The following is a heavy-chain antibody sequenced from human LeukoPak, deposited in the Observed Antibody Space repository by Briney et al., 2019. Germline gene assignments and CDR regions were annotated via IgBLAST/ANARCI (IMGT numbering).Heavy chain of an antibody. CDR2: IRYDGSNK. J-gene: IGHJ4*02. CDR1: GFTFSSYG. CDR3: ARGGAARPDF. Sequence: GGSLRLSCAASGFTFSSYGMHWVRQAPCKGLEWVAFIRYDGSNKYYADSVKGRFTISRDNSKNTLYLQMNSLRVEDTAVYYCARGGAARPDFWGQGTLVTVSS. V-gene: IGHV3-30*02. D-gene: IGHD6-6*01.